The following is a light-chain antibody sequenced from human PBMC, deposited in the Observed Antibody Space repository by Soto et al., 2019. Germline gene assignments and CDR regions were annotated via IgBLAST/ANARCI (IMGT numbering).Light chain of an antibody. CDR2: GAS. Sequence: ELVLTQSPGTLSLSPGERATLSCRASESVRNNSLAWYQQQPGQPPRLLIFGASSRATDIPDRFTGSGSGADFSLTISRLEPEDSAVYFCHHYGYGADTFGQGTKLEIK. J-gene: IGKJ2*01. V-gene: IGKV3-20*01. CDR1: ESVRNNS. CDR3: HHYGYGADT.